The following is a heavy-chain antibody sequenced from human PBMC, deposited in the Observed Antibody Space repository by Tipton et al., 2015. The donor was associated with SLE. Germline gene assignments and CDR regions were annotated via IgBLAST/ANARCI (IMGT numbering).Heavy chain of an antibody. V-gene: IGHV1-18*01. Sequence: QSGAEVKKPGESLKISCKGSGYSFTTYGVSWVRQAPGQGLEWMGWTSTFNGKTNYSQNFQGRVTMTTDTSTSTAYMELRSLRSDDTAVYYCARGYQLPLGPYYYYYMDVWGKGTTVTVSS. CDR3: ARGYQLPLGPYYYYYMDV. D-gene: IGHD2-2*01. J-gene: IGHJ6*03. CDR1: GYSFTTYG. CDR2: TSTFNGKT.